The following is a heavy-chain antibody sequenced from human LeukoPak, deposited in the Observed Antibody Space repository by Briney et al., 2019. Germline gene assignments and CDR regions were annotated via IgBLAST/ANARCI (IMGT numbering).Heavy chain of an antibody. CDR2: ISYDGSNK. CDR3: AKDPSSTGKRKNYFDY. D-gene: IGHD2-8*02. Sequence: GGSLRLSCAASGFTFSSYGMHWVRQAPGKGLEWVAVISYDGSNKYYADSVKGRFTISRDNSKNTLYLQMNSQRAEDTAVYYCAKDPSSTGKRKNYFDYWGQGTLVTVSS. V-gene: IGHV3-30*18. CDR1: GFTFSSYG. J-gene: IGHJ4*02.